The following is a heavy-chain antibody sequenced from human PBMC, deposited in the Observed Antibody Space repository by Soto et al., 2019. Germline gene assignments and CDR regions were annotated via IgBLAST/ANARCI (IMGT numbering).Heavy chain of an antibody. D-gene: IGHD1-1*01. CDR2: ISQSGNT. CDR3: AKIGGVYNATPWRKGY. J-gene: IGHJ4*02. V-gene: IGHV4-4*02. Sequence: QVLLQESGPGLVKPSGTLSLTCTVSGGSISSSTYWSWVRQPPGKGLEWIGDISQSGNTNYNPSLKSRLIISLDTSKNQFSLKLTSVTAADTAVYYCAKIGGVYNATPWRKGYWGQGTLVNVSS. CDR1: GGSISSSTY.